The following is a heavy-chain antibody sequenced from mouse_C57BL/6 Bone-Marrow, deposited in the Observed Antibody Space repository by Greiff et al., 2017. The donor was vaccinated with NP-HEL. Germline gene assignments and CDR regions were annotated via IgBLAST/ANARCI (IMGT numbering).Heavy chain of an antibody. Sequence: EVKLQESGPGMVKPSQSLSLTCTVTGYSITSGYDWHWIRHFPGNKLEWMGYISYSGSTNYNPSLKSRISITHDTSKNHFFLKLNSVTTEDTATYYCARAGSSYPWFAYWGQGTLVTVSA. CDR1: GYSITSGYD. CDR2: ISYSGST. CDR3: ARAGSSYPWFAY. D-gene: IGHD1-1*01. V-gene: IGHV3-1*01. J-gene: IGHJ3*01.